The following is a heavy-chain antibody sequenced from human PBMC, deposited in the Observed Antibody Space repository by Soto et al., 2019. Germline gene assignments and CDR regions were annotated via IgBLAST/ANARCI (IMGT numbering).Heavy chain of an antibody. J-gene: IGHJ6*01. CDR3: AKDRYGDYGEGGMDV. Sequence: EVQLVESGGGLVQPGRSLRLSCAASGFTFDDYAMHWVRQAPGKGLEWVSGISWNSGSIGYADSVKGRFTISRDNAKNSLYLQMNSLRAEDTALYYCAKDRYGDYGEGGMDVW. V-gene: IGHV3-9*01. D-gene: IGHD4-17*01. CDR2: ISWNSGSI. CDR1: GFTFDDYA.